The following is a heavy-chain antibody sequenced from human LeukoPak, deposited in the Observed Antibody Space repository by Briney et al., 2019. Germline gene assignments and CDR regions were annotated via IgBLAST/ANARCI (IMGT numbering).Heavy chain of an antibody. CDR3: ASNPLGYCSSTSCPPTYYFDY. CDR2: ISAYNGNT. V-gene: IGHV1-18*01. Sequence: PGASVKVSCKASGYTFTSYGISWVRQAPGQGLEWMGWISAYNGNTNYAQKLQGRVTMTTDTSTSTAYMELRSLRSDDTAVYYCASNPLGYCSSTSCPPTYYFDYWGQGTLVTVSS. J-gene: IGHJ4*02. CDR1: GYTFTSYG. D-gene: IGHD2-2*01.